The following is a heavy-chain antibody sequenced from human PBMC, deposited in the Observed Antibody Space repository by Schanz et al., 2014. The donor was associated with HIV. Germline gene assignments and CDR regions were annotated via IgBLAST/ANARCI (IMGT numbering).Heavy chain of an antibody. CDR3: AKSLPIETATITYFDY. J-gene: IGHJ4*02. V-gene: IGHV3-33*06. CDR1: GFTFSSYG. Sequence: QVELVESGGGVVQPGRSLTLSCAASGFTFSSYGMHWVRQAPGKGLEWVAVIWYDGSNKYYADSVKGRFTISRDNSKNTLYLQMNSLGAEDTAVYYCAKSLPIETATITYFDYWGQGTLVTVSS. D-gene: IGHD1-20*01. CDR2: IWYDGSNK.